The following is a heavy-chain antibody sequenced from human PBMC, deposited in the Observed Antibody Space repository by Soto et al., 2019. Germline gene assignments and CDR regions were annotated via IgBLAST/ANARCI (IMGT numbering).Heavy chain of an antibody. CDR2: IYYSGST. CDR1: GGSISSYY. V-gene: IGHV4-59*08. Sequence: SETLSLTCIVSGGSISSYYWSWIRQPPGKGLEWIGYIYYSGSTNYNPSIKSRVTISVDTSKNQFSLKLSSVTAADTAVYYCARRVVVATTERYYYYMDVWGKGTLVTVSS. J-gene: IGHJ6*03. CDR3: ARRVVVATTERYYYYMDV. D-gene: IGHD2-15*01.